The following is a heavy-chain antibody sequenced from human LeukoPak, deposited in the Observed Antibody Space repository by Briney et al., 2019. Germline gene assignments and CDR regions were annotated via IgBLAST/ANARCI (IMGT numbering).Heavy chain of an antibody. D-gene: IGHD4-17*01. CDR2: ISAYNGNT. CDR1: GYTFTSYA. V-gene: IGHV1-18*01. Sequence: ASVKVPCKASGYTFTSYAMNWVRQAPGQGLEWMGWISAYNGNTNYAQKLQGRVTMTTDTSTSTAYMELRSLRSDDTAVYYCARVENFFVGRRVYGDYVFAEPESPPWKFDPWGQGTLVTVSS. J-gene: IGHJ5*02. CDR3: ARVENFFVGRRVYGDYVFAEPESPPWKFDP.